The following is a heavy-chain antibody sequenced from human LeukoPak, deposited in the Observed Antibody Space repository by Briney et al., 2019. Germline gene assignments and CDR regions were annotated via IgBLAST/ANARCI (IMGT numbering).Heavy chain of an antibody. J-gene: IGHJ4*02. V-gene: IGHV3-11*06. CDR2: ISSSSSYT. D-gene: IGHD3-10*01. Sequence: GGSLRLSCAASGFTFSDYYMSWIRQAPGKGLEWVSYISSSSSYTNYADSVKGRFTISRDNAKNTLYLQMNSLRAEDTAVYYCARGGWFIVDYWGQGTLVTVSS. CDR1: GFTFSDYY. CDR3: ARGGWFIVDY.